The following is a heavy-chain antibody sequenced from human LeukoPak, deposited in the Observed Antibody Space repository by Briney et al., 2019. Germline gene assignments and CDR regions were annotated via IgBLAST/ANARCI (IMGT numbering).Heavy chain of an antibody. CDR2: FEPQDAET. D-gene: IGHD6-13*01. J-gene: IGHJ4*02. CDR3: AVLGSRTYYFDY. V-gene: IGHV1-24*01. CDR1: GYTLTELS. Sequence: ASVTVSCKVSGYTLTELSIYWVRQAPGKGLEWMGGFEPQDAETIYAQKFQGRITTTEDTSIDTAYMELSSLTSEDTAVYYCAVLGSRTYYFDYWGQGTLVTVSS.